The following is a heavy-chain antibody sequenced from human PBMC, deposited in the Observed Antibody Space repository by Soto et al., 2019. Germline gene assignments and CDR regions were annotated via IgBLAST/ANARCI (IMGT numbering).Heavy chain of an antibody. CDR2: IVPILGIA. V-gene: IGHV1-69*04. D-gene: IGHD6-13*01. CDR3: ARDREAAAGTGFDY. J-gene: IGHJ4*02. Sequence: SVKVSCKASGGTFSSYTISWVRQAPGQGLEWMGRIVPILGIANYAQKFQGRVTITADKSTSTAYMELSSLRSEDTAVYYCARDREAAAGTGFDYWGQGTLVTVSS. CDR1: GGTFSSYT.